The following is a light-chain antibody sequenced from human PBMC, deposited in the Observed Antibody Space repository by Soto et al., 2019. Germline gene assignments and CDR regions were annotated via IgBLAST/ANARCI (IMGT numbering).Light chain of an antibody. Sequence: QPVLTQSSSASASLGSSVKLTCTLSSGHSSYIIAWHQQQPGKAPRYLMKLEDTGIYNKGSGVPDRFSGSSAGADRYLTISILQFEEEADYYCETWDRNTVVFGGGTKLTVL. J-gene: IGLJ2*01. V-gene: IGLV4-60*02. CDR2: LEDTGIY. CDR3: ETWDRNTVV. CDR1: SGHSSYI.